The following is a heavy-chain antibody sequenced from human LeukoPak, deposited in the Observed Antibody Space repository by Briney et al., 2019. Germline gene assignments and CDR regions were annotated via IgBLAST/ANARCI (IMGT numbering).Heavy chain of an antibody. V-gene: IGHV4-34*01. CDR3: ARGALLWSYYYYYMDV. CDR2: INHSGST. J-gene: IGHJ6*03. CDR1: GGSFSGYY. Sequence: SETLSLTCAVYGGSFSGYYWSWIRQPPGKGREWIGEINHSGSTNYNPSLKSRVTISVDTSKNQFSLKLSSVTAADTAVYYCARGALLWSYYYYYMDVWGKGTTVTVSS. D-gene: IGHD3-10*01.